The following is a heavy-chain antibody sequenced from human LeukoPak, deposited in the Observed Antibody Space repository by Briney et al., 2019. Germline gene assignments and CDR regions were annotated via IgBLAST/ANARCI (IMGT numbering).Heavy chain of an antibody. CDR2: IYHSGST. Sequence: SETLSPTCTVSGYSISSGYYWGWIRQPPGKGLEWIGSIYHSGSTYYNPFLKSRVTISVDTSKNQFSLKLSSVTAADTAVYYCARDRSVYGGNPDYWGQGTLVTVSS. J-gene: IGHJ4*02. CDR3: ARDRSVYGGNPDY. V-gene: IGHV4-38-2*02. D-gene: IGHD4-23*01. CDR1: GYSISSGYY.